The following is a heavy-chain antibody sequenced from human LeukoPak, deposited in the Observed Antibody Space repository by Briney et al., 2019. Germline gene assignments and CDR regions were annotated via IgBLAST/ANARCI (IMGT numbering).Heavy chain of an antibody. D-gene: IGHD6-19*01. Sequence: GGSLRLSCAASGFGFSSYDVSWVRQAPGKGLEWVSGISSSGTITYYADSVKGRFTISRDNSKNTLYLQMNSLRAEDTAVYYCAKGTQWLVNYFDYWGQGTLVTVSS. CDR3: AKGTQWLVNYFDY. V-gene: IGHV3-23*01. J-gene: IGHJ4*02. CDR1: GFGFSSYD. CDR2: ISSSGTIT.